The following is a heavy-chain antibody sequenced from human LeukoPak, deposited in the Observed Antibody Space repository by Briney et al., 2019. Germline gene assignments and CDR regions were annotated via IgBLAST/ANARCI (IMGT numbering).Heavy chain of an antibody. V-gene: IGHV1-2*02. CDR2: INPNSGGT. CDR1: GYTFTGYY. Sequence: GASVKVSCKASGYTFTGYYMHWVRQAPGQGLEWMGWINPNSGGTNYAQKFRGRVTMTRDTSINTAYMELSRLRSDDTAVYYCARGHAETPSSFDYWGQGTLVTVSS. D-gene: IGHD2-8*01. CDR3: ARGHAETPSSFDY. J-gene: IGHJ4*02.